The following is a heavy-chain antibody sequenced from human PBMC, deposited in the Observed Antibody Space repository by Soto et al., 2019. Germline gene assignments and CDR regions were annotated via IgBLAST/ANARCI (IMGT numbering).Heavy chain of an antibody. CDR2: TIPMFGTP. CDR1: GGTFSKYA. D-gene: IGHD1-1*01. CDR3: ARPLRDRNDHYGMAV. Sequence: QVQLVQSGAEMQQPGASVRVSCKASGGTFSKYAFSWVRQAPGQGLEWLGGTIPMFGTPNYAQKFQGRVAIAADEAAATVYMELSSLRSEDTAVYFCARPLRDRNDHYGMAVWGQGTTVTVSS. V-gene: IGHV1-69*01. J-gene: IGHJ6*02.